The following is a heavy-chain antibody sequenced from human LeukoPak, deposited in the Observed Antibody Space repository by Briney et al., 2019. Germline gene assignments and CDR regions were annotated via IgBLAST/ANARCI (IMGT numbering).Heavy chain of an antibody. J-gene: IGHJ4*02. V-gene: IGHV1-2*02. CDR1: GYTFTGYY. Sequence: ASVKVSCKASGYTFTGYYMHWVRQAPGQGLEWMGWINPNSGGTNYAQKFQGRVTMTRDTSISTAYMELSRLRSDDTAVYYCAGDLDNWNDVGPLDYWGQGTLVTVSS. CDR2: INPNSGGT. CDR3: AGDLDNWNDVGPLDY. D-gene: IGHD1-20*01.